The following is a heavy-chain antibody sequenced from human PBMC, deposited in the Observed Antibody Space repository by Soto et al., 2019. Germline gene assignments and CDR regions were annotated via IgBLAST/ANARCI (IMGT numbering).Heavy chain of an antibody. Sequence: EVQLVESGGGLVKPGGSLRLSCAASGFTFSSYSMNWVRQAPGKGLEWVSSISSGSSYISYADSVKGRFTISRDNAKNSLYLQMNSLRAEDPAVYYCARDLDSSTYYRRFDYWGQGTLLSVSS. V-gene: IGHV3-21*01. CDR1: GFTFSSYS. J-gene: IGHJ4*02. CDR2: ISSGSSYI. CDR3: ARDLDSSTYYRRFDY. D-gene: IGHD3-22*01.